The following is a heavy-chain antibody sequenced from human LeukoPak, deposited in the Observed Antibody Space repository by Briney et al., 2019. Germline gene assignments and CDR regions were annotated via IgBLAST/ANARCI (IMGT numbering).Heavy chain of an antibody. Sequence: GASVRLTCKASGYTFTSYGISWVRQAPGQGLEWMGWISAYNGNTNYAQELQGRVTMTTDTSTSTAYMELRSLRSDDTAVYYCARNRGEITMIVVASLTHAFDIWGQGTMVTVSS. CDR1: GYTFTSYG. J-gene: IGHJ3*02. CDR2: ISAYNGNT. V-gene: IGHV1-18*01. CDR3: ARNRGEITMIVVASLTHAFDI. D-gene: IGHD3-22*01.